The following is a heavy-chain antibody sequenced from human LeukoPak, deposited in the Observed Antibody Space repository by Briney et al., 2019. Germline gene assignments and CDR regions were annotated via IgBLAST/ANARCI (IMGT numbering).Heavy chain of an antibody. J-gene: IGHJ6*03. V-gene: IGHV4-39*07. CDR1: GGSISSYY. CDR2: IYYSGTT. D-gene: IGHD6-13*01. Sequence: SETLSLTCTVSGGSISSYYWSWIRQPPGKGLEWIGSIYYSGTTYYNASLKSRITISVDTSKSQFSLKLSSVTAADTAVYYCARGGSSWLTSYYYYYYMDVWGKGTTVTISS. CDR3: ARGGSSWLTSYYYYYYMDV.